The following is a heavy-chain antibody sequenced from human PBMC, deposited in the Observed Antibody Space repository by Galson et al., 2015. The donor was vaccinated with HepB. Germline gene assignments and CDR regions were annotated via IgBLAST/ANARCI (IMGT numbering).Heavy chain of an antibody. V-gene: IGHV3-30-3*01. CDR2: ISNDGSSK. CDR1: GFPFSRDA. Sequence: SLRLSCAASGFPFSRDAMNWVRQAPGKGLEWVAIISNDGSSKYYADSVKGRFSISRDNSKNTLYLQMNSLRAEDTAVYYCAREGFGPWGQGTLVTVSS. J-gene: IGHJ5*02. CDR3: AREGFGP.